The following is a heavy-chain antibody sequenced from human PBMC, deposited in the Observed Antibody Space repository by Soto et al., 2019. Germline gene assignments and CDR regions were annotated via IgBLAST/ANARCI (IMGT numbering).Heavy chain of an antibody. V-gene: IGHV3-23*01. D-gene: IGHD2-2*01. Sequence: GGSLRLSCAASGFTFSSYAMSWVRQAPGKGLEWVSAISGSGGSTYYADSVKGRFTISRDNSKNTLYLQMNSLRAEDTAVYYCAKVEDIVVVLASFGMDVWGQGTTVTVSS. CDR1: GFTFSSYA. CDR2: ISGSGGST. J-gene: IGHJ6*02. CDR3: AKVEDIVVVLASFGMDV.